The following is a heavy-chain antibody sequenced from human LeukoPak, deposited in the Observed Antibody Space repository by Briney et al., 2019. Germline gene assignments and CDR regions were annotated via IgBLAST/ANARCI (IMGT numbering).Heavy chain of an antibody. CDR1: GITLSNCG. CDR2: ISDSGGRT. CDR3: AKRGVVIRVILVGFHKEAYYFDS. D-gene: IGHD3-10*01. Sequence: GGSLRLSCAVSGITLSNCGMSWVRQAPGKGLEWVAGISDSGGRTNYADSVKGRFTISRENSKNTLYLQMNSLRVEDTAVYFCAKRGVVIRVILVGFHKEAYYFDSWGQGALVTVSS. V-gene: IGHV3-23*01. J-gene: IGHJ4*02.